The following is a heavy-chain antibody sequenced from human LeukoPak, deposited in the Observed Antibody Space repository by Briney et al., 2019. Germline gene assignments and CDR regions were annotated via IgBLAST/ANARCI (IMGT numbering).Heavy chain of an antibody. CDR2: ISSSGSTI. CDR1: GFIFSSYA. Sequence: PGGSLRLSCAAPGFIFSSYAMSWIRQAPGKGLEWVSYISSSGSTIYYADSVKGRFTISRDNAKNSLYLQMNSLRAEDTAVYYCATPASGYSYGLTFGYWGQGTLVTVSS. CDR3: ATPASGYSYGLTFGY. V-gene: IGHV3-11*01. J-gene: IGHJ4*02. D-gene: IGHD5-18*01.